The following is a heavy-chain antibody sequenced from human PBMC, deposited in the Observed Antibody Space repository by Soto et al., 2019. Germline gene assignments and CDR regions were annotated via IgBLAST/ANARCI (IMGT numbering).Heavy chain of an antibody. J-gene: IGHJ6*02. CDR2: INHSGGT. Sequence: PSETLSLTCSVHGGSFSGHFGSWIRQPPGKGLEWIGEINHSGGTNYNPSLKSRVTISVDTSRNQFSLKVNSVTAADTAVYHCARGSAGRGYYYSGMDVWSQGTTVTV. V-gene: IGHV4-34*01. CDR3: ARGSAGRGYYYSGMDV. CDR1: GGSFSGHF.